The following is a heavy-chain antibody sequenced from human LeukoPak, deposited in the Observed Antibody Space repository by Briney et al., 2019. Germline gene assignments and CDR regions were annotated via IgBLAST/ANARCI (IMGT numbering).Heavy chain of an antibody. CDR3: ASASRFLEWSPLDV. J-gene: IGHJ6*02. CDR2: IKQGGTEK. V-gene: IGHV3-7*01. Sequence: GGSLRLSCAASGFTFSTSWMSWVRQAPGKGLEWVANIKQGGTEKYYVDSVKGRFTISRDNAKNSLYLQMSSLRAEGTAVYYCASASRFLEWSPLDVWGQGTTVTVSS. D-gene: IGHD3-3*01. CDR1: GFTFSTSW.